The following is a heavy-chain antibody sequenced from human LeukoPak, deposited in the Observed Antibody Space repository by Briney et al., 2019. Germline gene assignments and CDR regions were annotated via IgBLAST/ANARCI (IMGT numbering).Heavy chain of an antibody. CDR1: GFSVSGYW. Sequence: GGSLRLSCAVSGFSVSGYWMTWVRQAPGKGLEWVSSISSSSSYIYYADSVKGRFTISRDNAKNSLYLQMNSLRAEDTAVYYCGTYYYDSSGYYYFDYWGQGTLVTVSS. V-gene: IGHV3-21*01. J-gene: IGHJ4*02. D-gene: IGHD3-22*01. CDR3: GTYYYDSSGYYYFDY. CDR2: ISSSSSYI.